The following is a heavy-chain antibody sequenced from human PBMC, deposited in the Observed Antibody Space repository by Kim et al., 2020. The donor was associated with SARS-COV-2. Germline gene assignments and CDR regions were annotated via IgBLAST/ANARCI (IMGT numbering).Heavy chain of an antibody. V-gene: IGHV3-30*03. J-gene: IGHJ6*03. CDR1: GFTFSSYG. Sequence: GGSLRLSCEASGFTFSSYGMHWVRQAPGKGLEWVAVISYDGSNKYYADSVKGRFTISRDNSKNTLYLQMNSLRAEDTAVYYCVRGYCSGGSCYGYYYYMDVWGKGTTVTVSS. CDR2: ISYDGSNK. CDR3: VRGYCSGGSCYGYYYYMDV. D-gene: IGHD2-15*01.